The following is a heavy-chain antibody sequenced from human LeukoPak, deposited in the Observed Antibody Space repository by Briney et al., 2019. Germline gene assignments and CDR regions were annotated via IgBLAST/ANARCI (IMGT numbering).Heavy chain of an antibody. J-gene: IGHJ4*02. CDR3: ARHATVTSFTFAY. V-gene: IGHV4-34*12. Sequence: SETLSLTCAVYGGSFSGYYWSWIRQPPGKQLEWIGSIFYSGTAYYNPSFKSRVSISVDTSKSQFSLDLSSVTAADTALYYCARHATVTSFTFAYWGQGILATVSS. D-gene: IGHD4-17*01. CDR2: IFYSGTA. CDR1: GGSFSGYY.